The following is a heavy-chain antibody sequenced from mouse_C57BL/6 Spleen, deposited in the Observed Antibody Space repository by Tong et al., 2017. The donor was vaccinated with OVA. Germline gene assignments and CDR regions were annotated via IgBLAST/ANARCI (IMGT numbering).Heavy chain of an antibody. CDR2: VYPYNGGT. D-gene: IGHD1-1*01. Sequence: EVQLQESGPELVKPGASVKMSCKASGYTFTDYNMHWVKQSHGKSLEWIGLVYPYNGGTSYNQKFKGKATLTVDTSASTAYMELSSLTNEDSAVYYCSITTVVAFDYWGQGTTLTVSS. J-gene: IGHJ2*01. CDR3: SITTVVAFDY. V-gene: IGHV1-36*01. CDR1: GYTFTDYN.